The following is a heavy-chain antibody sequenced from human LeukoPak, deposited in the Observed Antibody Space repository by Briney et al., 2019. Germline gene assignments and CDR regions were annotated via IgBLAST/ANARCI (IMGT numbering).Heavy chain of an antibody. CDR2: INRDGSST. V-gene: IGHV3-74*01. CDR1: GFXFSSYW. J-gene: IGHJ4*02. D-gene: IGHD1-1*01. CDR3: ARDRNWNGVLDY. Sequence: GGSLRLSCAASGFXFSSYWIHWVRQAPGKGLVWVSRINRDGSSTNYADSVKGRFTISRDNARDTLYLQMSSLRAEDTAVYYCARDRNWNGVLDYWGQGTLVTASS.